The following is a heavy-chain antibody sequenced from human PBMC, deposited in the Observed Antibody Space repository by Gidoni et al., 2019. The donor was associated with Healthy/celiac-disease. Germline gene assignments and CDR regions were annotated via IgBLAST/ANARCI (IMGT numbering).Heavy chain of an antibody. CDR2: ISDEGRNK. Sequence: VQLVESGGGVVQPGRSLRLSCAASGFTFSSYAMHWVRQAPGKGLEWGAVISDEGRNKDYAEAVKGRCTIDRDNSKNTLYLQMNSLRAEDTAVYYGARGDIGYCSSTSCYEIDYWGQGTLVTVSS. D-gene: IGHD2-2*01. CDR3: ARGDIGYCSSTSCYEIDY. J-gene: IGHJ4*02. CDR1: GFTFSSYA. V-gene: IGHV3-30*04.